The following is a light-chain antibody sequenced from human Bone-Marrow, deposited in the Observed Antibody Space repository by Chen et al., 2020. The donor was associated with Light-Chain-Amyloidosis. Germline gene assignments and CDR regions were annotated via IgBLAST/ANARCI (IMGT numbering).Light chain of an antibody. CDR1: ESLLYRDGDTY. CDR3: MQGTHWPMT. J-gene: IGKJ5*01. Sequence: DVVLTQSPLSLPVIPGQPASISCRASESLLYRDGDTYLSWFHQRRGQSPRRLSDGVSKRDAGVPDRVSGSGSGALVTLKMSREQAADVGVYDCMQGTHWPMTFGTGTRLEIK. CDR2: GVS. V-gene: IGKV2-30*01.